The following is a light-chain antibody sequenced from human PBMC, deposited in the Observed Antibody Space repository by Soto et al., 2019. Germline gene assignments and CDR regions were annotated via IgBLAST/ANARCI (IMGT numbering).Light chain of an antibody. V-gene: IGLV3-1*01. CDR3: QAWDSSTAGV. CDR1: KLGDKY. CDR2: QDR. Sequence: SYELTQPPSVSVSPGQTASITCSGDKLGDKYVCWYQQKPGQSPVLVIYQDRKRPSGIPERFSGSNSGNTATLTISGTQGMDEADYYCQAWDSSTAGVFGGGTKLTVL. J-gene: IGLJ2*01.